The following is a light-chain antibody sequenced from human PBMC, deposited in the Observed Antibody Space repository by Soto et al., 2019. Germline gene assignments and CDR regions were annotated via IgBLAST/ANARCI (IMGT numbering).Light chain of an antibody. CDR2: DVS. J-gene: IGKJ1*01. CDR1: QSISSW. V-gene: IGKV1-5*01. CDR3: QQYNSYSEA. Sequence: DIQMTQSPSTLSASVGDRVTITCRASQSISSWLAWYQQKPGKAPKLLIYDVSSLESGVPSRFGGSGSGTEFTLTISSLQPDDFATYYCQQYNSYSEAFGQGTKVDIK.